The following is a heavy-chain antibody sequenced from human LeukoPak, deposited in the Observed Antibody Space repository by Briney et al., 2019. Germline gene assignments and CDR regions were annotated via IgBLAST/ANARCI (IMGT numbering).Heavy chain of an antibody. V-gene: IGHV3-30*03. D-gene: IGHD3-22*01. Sequence: PGGSLRLSCAASGFTFSSYGMHWVRQAPGKGLEWVAVISYDGSNKYYADSVKGRFTISRDNSKNTLYLQMNSLRAEDTAVYYCARDSTYDYDSSGYYAGYFDLWGRGTLVTVSS. J-gene: IGHJ2*01. CDR1: GFTFSSYG. CDR2: ISYDGSNK. CDR3: ARDSTYDYDSSGYYAGYFDL.